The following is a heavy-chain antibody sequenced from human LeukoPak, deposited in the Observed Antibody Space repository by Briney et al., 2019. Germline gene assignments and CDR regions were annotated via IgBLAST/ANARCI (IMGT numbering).Heavy chain of an antibody. CDR2: IKPDGSAK. J-gene: IGHJ4*02. V-gene: IGHV3-7*01. CDR3: ATRILG. CDR1: GFTFSSYA. D-gene: IGHD3-3*01. Sequence: GGSLRLSCAASGFTFSSYAMSWVRQAPGKGLEWVASIKPDGSAKYYVDSVKGRFTISRDNTKNSLYLQMNSLRAEDTAVYYCATRILGWGQGTLVTVSS.